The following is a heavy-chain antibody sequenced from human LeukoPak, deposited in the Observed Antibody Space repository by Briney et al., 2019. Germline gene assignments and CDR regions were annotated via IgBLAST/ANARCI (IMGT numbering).Heavy chain of an antibody. CDR2: SNSDGSTT. J-gene: IGHJ4*02. CDR1: GFTLTGYW. D-gene: IGHD5-12*01. CDR3: ARLGWATAPLDY. V-gene: IGHV3-74*01. Sequence: GGSLRLSCAASGFTLTGYWMQWVRQAPGKGLMWVSRSNSDGSTTSYADSVKGRFTISRDNAKNTLYLQMNSLRAEDTAVYYCARLGWATAPLDYWGQGTLVTVSS.